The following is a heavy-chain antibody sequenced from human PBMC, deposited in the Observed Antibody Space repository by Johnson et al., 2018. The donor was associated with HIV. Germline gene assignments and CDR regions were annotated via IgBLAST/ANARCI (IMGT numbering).Heavy chain of an antibody. Sequence: VQLVESGGGLVQPGESLRLSCAASGFTVSSNYMSWVRQAPGKGLEWVSVIYSGGSTYYADSVKGRFTISRDNSKNTLYLQMNSLRAEDTAVYYCARGVVVVPAASSHAFDIWGQGTMVTVSS. CDR2: IYSGGST. CDR3: ARGVVVVPAASSHAFDI. D-gene: IGHD2-2*01. V-gene: IGHV3-66*01. CDR1: GFTVSSNY. J-gene: IGHJ3*02.